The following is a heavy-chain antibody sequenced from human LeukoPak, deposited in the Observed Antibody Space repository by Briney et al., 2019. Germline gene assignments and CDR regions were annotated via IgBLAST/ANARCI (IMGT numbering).Heavy chain of an antibody. V-gene: IGHV3-21*01. CDR3: ARRAGDSFDY. CDR2: ISSSGTYI. D-gene: IGHD3-22*01. CDR1: GFTFTRYT. J-gene: IGHJ4*02. Sequence: GGSLRLSCAASGFTFTRYTINWVSQAPGKGLEWLSSISSSGTYIYYADSLRGRFTISRDDAKNSLYLQMNSLRAEDTAVYYCARRAGDSFDYWGQGTLVTVSS.